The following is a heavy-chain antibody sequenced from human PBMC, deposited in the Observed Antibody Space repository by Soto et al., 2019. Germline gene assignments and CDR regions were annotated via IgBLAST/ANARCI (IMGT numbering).Heavy chain of an antibody. CDR3: AKATGPSMIVVVMYFDY. CDR2: ISGSGGST. J-gene: IGHJ4*02. D-gene: IGHD3-22*01. CDR1: GFTFSSYA. Sequence: PGGSLRLSCAASGFTFSSYAMSWVRQAPGKGLEWVSAISGSGGSTYYADSVKGRFTISRDNSKNTLYLQMNSLRAEDTAVYYCAKATGPSMIVVVMYFDYWGQGTLVTVSS. V-gene: IGHV3-23*01.